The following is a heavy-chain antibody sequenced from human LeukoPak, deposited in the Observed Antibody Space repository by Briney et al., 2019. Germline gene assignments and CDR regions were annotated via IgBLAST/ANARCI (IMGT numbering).Heavy chain of an antibody. CDR2: INPNSGGT. CDR3: ARAWRYNWNDGAFDY. Sequence: ASVKVSCKASGYTFTGYYMHWVRQAPGQGLEWMGWINPNSGGTNYAQKFQGRVTMTRDTSISTAYMELSRLRSDDTAVYYCARAWRYNWNDGAFDYWGQGTLVTVSS. J-gene: IGHJ4*02. D-gene: IGHD1-1*01. CDR1: GYTFTGYY. V-gene: IGHV1-2*02.